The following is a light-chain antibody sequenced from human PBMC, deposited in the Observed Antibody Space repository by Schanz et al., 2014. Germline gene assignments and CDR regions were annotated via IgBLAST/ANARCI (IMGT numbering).Light chain of an antibody. CDR1: QSVSSSY. Sequence: EIVLTQSPATLSLSPGERATLSCRASQSVSSSYLAWYQQIPGQAPRLLMYGASSRATGTPDRFSGSGSGTDFTLTISRLEPEDFAVYYCQQYGTSLLTFGGGTTVEIK. CDR2: GAS. J-gene: IGKJ4*01. CDR3: QQYGTSLLT. V-gene: IGKV3-20*01.